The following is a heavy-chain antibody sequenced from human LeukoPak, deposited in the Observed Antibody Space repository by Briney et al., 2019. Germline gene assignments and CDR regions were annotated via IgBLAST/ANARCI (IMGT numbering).Heavy chain of an antibody. J-gene: IGHJ4*02. V-gene: IGHV3-23*01. CDR3: ARDGGDYYDSSGYYYDY. D-gene: IGHD3-22*01. CDR1: GFTFSSYA. Sequence: GGSLRLSCAASGFTFSSYAMSWVRQAPGKGLEWVSAISGSGGSTYYADSVKGRFTISRDNSKNTLYLQMNSLRAEDTAVYYCARDGGDYYDSSGYYYDYWGQGTLVTVSS. CDR2: ISGSGGST.